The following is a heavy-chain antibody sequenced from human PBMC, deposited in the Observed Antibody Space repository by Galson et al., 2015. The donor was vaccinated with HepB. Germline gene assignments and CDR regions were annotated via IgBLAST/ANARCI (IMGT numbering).Heavy chain of an antibody. D-gene: IGHD3-16*02. Sequence: SVKVSCKASGYSFTAFGISWVRQAPGQGFEYVGWSSGYNSYTDYSHKMQGRLSLTTDTSTSTAYMELRSLRSDDTGIYFCARDLRYMSSAGDPFDYWGQGTLVTVSS. CDR2: SSGYNSYT. CDR1: GYSFTAFG. V-gene: IGHV1-18*01. J-gene: IGHJ4*02. CDR3: ARDLRYMSSAGDPFDY.